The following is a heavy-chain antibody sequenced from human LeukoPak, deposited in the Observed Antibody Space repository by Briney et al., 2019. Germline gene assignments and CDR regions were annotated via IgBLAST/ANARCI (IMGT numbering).Heavy chain of an antibody. Sequence: PSETLSLTCAVYGGSFSGYYWSWIRQPPGKGLEWIGEINHSGSTNYNPSLKSRVTISVDTSKNQFSLKLSSVTAADTAVYYCASRQQQLARGWFDPWGQGTLVTVSS. D-gene: IGHD6-13*01. J-gene: IGHJ5*02. V-gene: IGHV4-34*01. CDR3: ASRQQQLARGWFDP. CDR1: GGSFSGYY. CDR2: INHSGST.